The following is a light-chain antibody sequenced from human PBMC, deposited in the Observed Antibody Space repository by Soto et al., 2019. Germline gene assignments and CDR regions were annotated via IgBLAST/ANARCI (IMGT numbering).Light chain of an antibody. CDR1: QSVSSN. CDR2: GAS. J-gene: IGKJ1*01. V-gene: IGKV3-15*01. CDR3: QKYDNWPWT. Sequence: EIVITQSPATLSVSPGKRATLSCRASQSVSSNLAWYQQKPGQAPRLLIYGASTRATGIPARISGSGSGTEFTLTIRSLQSEDFAVYYCQKYDNWPWTVGQGTKGEIK.